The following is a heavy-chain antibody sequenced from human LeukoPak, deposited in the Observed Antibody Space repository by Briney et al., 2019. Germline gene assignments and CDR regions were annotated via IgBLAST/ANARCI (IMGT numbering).Heavy chain of an antibody. CDR3: ARGKWRTHAFDI. CDR2: IYTSGST. D-gene: IGHD5-12*01. J-gene: IGHJ3*02. V-gene: IGHV4-61*02. Sequence: SQTLSLTCTVSGGSISSGSYYWSWIRQPAGKGLEWIGRIYTSGSTNYNPSLKSRVTISVDTSKNQFSLKLSSVTTADTAVYYCARGKWRTHAFDIWGQGTMVTVSS. CDR1: GGSISSGSYY.